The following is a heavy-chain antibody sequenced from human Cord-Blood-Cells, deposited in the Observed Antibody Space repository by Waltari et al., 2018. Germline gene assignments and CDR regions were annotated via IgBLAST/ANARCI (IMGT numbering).Heavy chain of an antibody. CDR2: ISCDGSNK. V-gene: IGHV3-30*18. J-gene: IGHJ4*02. CDR1: GFTFSSYG. D-gene: IGHD1-26*01. Sequence: QVQLVESGGGVVQPGRSLRLSCAASGFTFSSYGMPWFRQATGKGLEWVAVISCDGSNKYYADSVKGRFTISRDNSKNTLYLQMNSLRAEDTAVYYCAKDYSGSYFDYWGQGTLVTVSS. CDR3: AKDYSGSYFDY.